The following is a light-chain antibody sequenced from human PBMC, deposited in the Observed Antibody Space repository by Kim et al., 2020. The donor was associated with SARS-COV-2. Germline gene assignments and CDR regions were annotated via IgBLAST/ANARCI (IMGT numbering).Light chain of an antibody. CDR3: AAWDDSLNGLVV. J-gene: IGLJ2*01. Sequence: KVSNTCSGSSSNIGRNSVNWYQQLPGTAPKLLNYSNNKRPSGVPDRFSGSKSGTSASLAISGLQSEDEADYYCAAWDDSLNGLVVFGGGTQLTVL. V-gene: IGLV1-44*01. CDR1: SSNIGRNS. CDR2: SNN.